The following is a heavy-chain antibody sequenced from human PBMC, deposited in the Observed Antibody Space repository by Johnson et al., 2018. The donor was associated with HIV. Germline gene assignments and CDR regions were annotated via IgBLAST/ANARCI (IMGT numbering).Heavy chain of an antibody. CDR1: GFTFDDHA. Sequence: LVESGGVVVQPGGSLTLSCAASGFTFDDHAMHWVRQAPGTGLEWVSLISWDGGSTYYGDSVKGRFTVSRDNSKNSLYLQMNSLRTEDTALYYCAKGGDTTGYDSFDIWGQVTMVTVSS. J-gene: IGHJ3*02. CDR2: ISWDGGST. V-gene: IGHV3-43D*03. CDR3: AKGGDTTGYDSFDI. D-gene: IGHD1-26*01.